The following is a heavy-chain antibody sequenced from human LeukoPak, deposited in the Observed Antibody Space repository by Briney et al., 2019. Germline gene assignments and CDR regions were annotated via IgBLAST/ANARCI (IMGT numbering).Heavy chain of an antibody. CDR3: TRGPFLNGNAYNWFDP. CDR2: VNCDNENT. D-gene: IGHD1-20*01. CDR1: GYTFTSFD. Sequence: ASVKVSCKTSGYTFTSFDINWVRHTTGHGPEWMGWVNCDNENTRYARKFQGRVAITRDTSTRTVYLELNNLSSDDTAMYYCTRGPFLNGNAYNWFDPWGQGTLVTVSS. J-gene: IGHJ5*02. V-gene: IGHV1-8*03.